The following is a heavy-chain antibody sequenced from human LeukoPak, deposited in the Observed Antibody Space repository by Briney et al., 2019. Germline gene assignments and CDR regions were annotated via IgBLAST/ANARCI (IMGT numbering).Heavy chain of an antibody. CDR2: ISAYNGNT. J-gene: IGHJ4*02. CDR1: GYTFTSYG. CDR3: ARDSYYDSSGYNGY. Sequence: ASVKVSCKASGYTFTSYGISWVRQAPGQGLEWMGWISAYNGNTNYAQKLQGRVTMTTDTSTSTAYMELRSLRSDDTAVYYCARDSYYDSSGYNGYWGQGTLVTVSS. D-gene: IGHD3-22*01. V-gene: IGHV1-18*01.